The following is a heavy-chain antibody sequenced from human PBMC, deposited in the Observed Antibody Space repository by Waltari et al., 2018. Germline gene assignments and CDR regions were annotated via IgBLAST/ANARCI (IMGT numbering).Heavy chain of an antibody. Sequence: QVQLVQSGAEVKKPGASVKVSCKASGYTFTGYYIHCVRQAPGQGLEWMGSFSPNSGGTNYAQNVQGRRTMTSDTSIRTTYMRLSGLGSDDTAVYYCAREQGYRYVYDYWGQGTLVTVSS. CDR3: AREQGYRYVYDY. J-gene: IGHJ4*02. CDR2: FSPNSGGT. V-gene: IGHV1-2*02. D-gene: IGHD5-18*01. CDR1: GYTFTGYY.